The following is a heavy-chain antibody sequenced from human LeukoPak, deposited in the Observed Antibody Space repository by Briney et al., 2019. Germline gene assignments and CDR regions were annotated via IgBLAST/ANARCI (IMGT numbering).Heavy chain of an antibody. CDR2: IRSKTYGGTT. CDR3: TEGSSGPYDY. CDR1: GFTFGDYA. Sequence: GGSLRLSCTASGFTFGDYAMSWVRQARGKGLEWVGFIRSKTYGGTTEYAASVKGRFTISRDDSKSIAYLQMNSLKTDDTAVYYCTEGSSGPYDYWGQGTLVTVSS. V-gene: IGHV3-49*04. D-gene: IGHD3-22*01. J-gene: IGHJ4*02.